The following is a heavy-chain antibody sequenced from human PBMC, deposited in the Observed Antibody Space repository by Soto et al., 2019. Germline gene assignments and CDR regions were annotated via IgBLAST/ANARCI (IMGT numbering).Heavy chain of an antibody. D-gene: IGHD3-9*01. J-gene: IGHJ5*01. CDR2: LYYSGST. V-gene: IGHV4-31*03. Sequence: SETLSVTSTVSGGSISSVGFYWSWIRKHPGKGLEWIGYLYYSGSTYYNPSLTSRVTISVDTSKNHFSLKLSSLTAADTAVYYCARESRITIPLWFAPGAQGTLVTVSS. CDR1: GGSISSVGFY. CDR3: ARESRITIPLWFAP.